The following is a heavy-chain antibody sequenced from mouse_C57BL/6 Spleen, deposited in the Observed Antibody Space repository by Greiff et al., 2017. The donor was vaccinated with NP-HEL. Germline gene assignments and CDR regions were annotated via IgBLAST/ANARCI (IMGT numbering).Heavy chain of an antibody. CDR1: GFTFSDYY. D-gene: IGHD2-5*01. CDR3: ARRRYSNYVYFDY. J-gene: IGHJ2*01. Sequence: EVKLVESGGGLVQPGGSLKLSCAASGFTFSDYYMYWVRQTPEKRLEWVAYISNGGGSTYYPDTVKGRFTISRDNAKNTLYRQMSRLKSEDTAMYYCARRRYSNYVYFDYWGQGTTLTVSS. CDR2: ISNGGGST. V-gene: IGHV5-12*01.